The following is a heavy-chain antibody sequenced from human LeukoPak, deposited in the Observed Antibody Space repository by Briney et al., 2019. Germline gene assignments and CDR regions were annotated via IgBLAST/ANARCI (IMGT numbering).Heavy chain of an antibody. J-gene: IGHJ4*02. CDR1: GGSFSGYY. CDR3: ARDKEMATMNSFDY. CDR2: INHSGST. V-gene: IGHV4-34*01. Sequence: ASETLSLTCAVYGGSFSGYYWSWIRQPPGKGLEWIGEINHSGSTNYNPSLKSRVTISVDTSKNQFSLKLSSVTAADTAVYYCARDKEMATMNSFDYWGQGTLVTVSS. D-gene: IGHD5-24*01.